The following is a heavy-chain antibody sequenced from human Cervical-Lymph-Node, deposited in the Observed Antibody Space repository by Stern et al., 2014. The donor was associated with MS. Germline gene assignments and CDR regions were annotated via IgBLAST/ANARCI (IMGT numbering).Heavy chain of an antibody. Sequence: QVQLQESGPGLVKPSQTLSLTCSVSGGSISSYGYYWTWIRQHPGKGLEWIGYIYYTGSTNYNPSLKSRVTISVDTSKNQFSLKLSSVTAADTAVYYCARDSHYDSQYGLDVWGQGTTVTVSS. CDR3: ARDSHYDSQYGLDV. CDR2: IYYTGST. CDR1: GGSISSYGYY. J-gene: IGHJ6*02. V-gene: IGHV4-31*03. D-gene: IGHD3-22*01.